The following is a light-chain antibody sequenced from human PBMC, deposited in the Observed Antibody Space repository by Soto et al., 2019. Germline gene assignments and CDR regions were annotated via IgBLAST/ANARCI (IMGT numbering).Light chain of an antibody. Sequence: EIVLTKSPGTMYLSPGERATLSCRASQSVSSSYLAWYQHKPGQAHRLLIYDASSRATGSPDRFSGSGSGTDFTLTISRLEPEDFAVYYCQQSGSSPHTFRQGTKLEIK. CDR2: DAS. CDR3: QQSGSSPHT. CDR1: QSVSSSY. J-gene: IGKJ2*01. V-gene: IGKV3-20*01.